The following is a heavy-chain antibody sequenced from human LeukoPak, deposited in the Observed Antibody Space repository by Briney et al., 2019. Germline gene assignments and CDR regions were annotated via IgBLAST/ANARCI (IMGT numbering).Heavy chain of an antibody. V-gene: IGHV3-23*01. CDR1: GFTFSSYA. CDR2: ISGSGGST. D-gene: IGHD3-10*01. Sequence: GGSLRLSCAASGFTFSSYAMSWVRQAPGKGREGVSAISGSGGSTYYADSVTRPFTISTDHSKSTLYLQMHSLRAEDTPVYYCAKGGSLQTPLWFGELLSRDYYYGMDVWGQGTTVTVSS. J-gene: IGHJ6*02. CDR3: AKGGSLQTPLWFGELLSRDYYYGMDV.